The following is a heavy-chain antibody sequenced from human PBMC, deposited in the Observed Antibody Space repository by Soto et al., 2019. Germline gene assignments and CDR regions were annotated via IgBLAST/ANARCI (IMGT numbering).Heavy chain of an antibody. CDR3: ARVAYSSSWYPNWYFDL. CDR1: GGSISSYY. CDR2: IYTSGST. V-gene: IGHV4-4*07. D-gene: IGHD6-13*01. Sequence: TLSLTCTVSGGSISSYYWSWIRQPAGKGLEWIGRIYTSGSTNYNPSLKSRVTMSVDTSKNQFSLKLSSVTAADTAVYYCARVAYSSSWYPNWYFDLWGRGTLVTVSS. J-gene: IGHJ2*01.